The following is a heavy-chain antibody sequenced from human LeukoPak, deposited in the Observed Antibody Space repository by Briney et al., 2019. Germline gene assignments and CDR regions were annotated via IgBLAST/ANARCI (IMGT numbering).Heavy chain of an antibody. J-gene: IGHJ4*02. CDR3: ARHRDTVTTSWGFDY. CDR2: IYHSGSA. Sequence: PSETLSLTCAVYGGSFSGYYWSWIRQPPGKGLEWIGEIYHSGSANYNPSLKSRVTISIDTSKNQFSLKLSSVTAADTAVYYCARHRDTVTTSWGFDYWGQGTLVTVSS. V-gene: IGHV4-34*01. CDR1: GGSFSGYY. D-gene: IGHD4-17*01.